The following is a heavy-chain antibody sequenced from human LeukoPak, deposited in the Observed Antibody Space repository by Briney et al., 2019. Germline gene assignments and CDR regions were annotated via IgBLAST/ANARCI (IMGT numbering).Heavy chain of an antibody. V-gene: IGHV1-18*01. CDR2: ISAYNGNT. CDR3: ARGYSYGRGGFDY. Sequence: GASVKVSCKASGYTFTSYGISWVRQAPGQGLEWMGWISAYNGNTNYAQKFQGRVTMTRDTSISTAYMELSRLRSDDTAVYYCARGYSYGRGGFDYWGQGTLVTVSS. CDR1: GYTFTSYG. J-gene: IGHJ4*02. D-gene: IGHD5-18*01.